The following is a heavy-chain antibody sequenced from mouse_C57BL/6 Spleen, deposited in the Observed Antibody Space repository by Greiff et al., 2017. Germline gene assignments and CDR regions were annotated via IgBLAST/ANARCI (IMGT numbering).Heavy chain of an antibody. CDR3: ARYPPDY. CDR1: GFTFSSYA. J-gene: IGHJ2*01. V-gene: IGHV5-4*03. Sequence: EVKLVESGGGLVKPGGSLKLSCAASGFTFSSYAMSWVRQTPEKRLEWVATISDGGSYTYYPDNVKGRFTISRDNAKNNQYLQMSHLKSEDTAMDYCARYPPDYWGQGTTLTVTS. CDR2: ISDGGSYT.